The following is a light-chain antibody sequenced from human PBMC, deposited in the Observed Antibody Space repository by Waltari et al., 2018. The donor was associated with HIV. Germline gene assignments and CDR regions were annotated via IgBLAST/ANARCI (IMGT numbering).Light chain of an antibody. CDR1: RSHIGAGSF. V-gene: IGLV1-40*03. Sequence: QSVLTQPPSASGAPAQRVTISCTGTRSHIGAGSFVHWYQHFPGRAPKLLIYGHSNRASGVPGRFSGSRSGASASLAITGLRAEDEADYYCQSYDSSLSVVFGGGTTLTVL. CDR3: QSYDSSLSVV. J-gene: IGLJ2*01. CDR2: GHS.